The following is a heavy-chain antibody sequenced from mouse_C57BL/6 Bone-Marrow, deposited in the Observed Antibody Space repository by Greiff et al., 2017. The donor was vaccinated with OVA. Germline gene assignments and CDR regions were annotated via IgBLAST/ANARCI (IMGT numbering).Heavy chain of an antibody. Sequence: VQLKQSGPGLVAPSQSLSITCTVSGFSLTSYGVHWVRQPPGKGLEWLVVIWSDGSTTYNSALKSRLSISKDNSKSQVFLKMNSLQTDDTAMYYCARQGYGSSYHFDYWGQGTTLTVSS. V-gene: IGHV2-6-1*01. CDR2: IWSDGST. CDR1: GFSLTSYG. J-gene: IGHJ2*01. D-gene: IGHD1-1*01. CDR3: ARQGYGSSYHFDY.